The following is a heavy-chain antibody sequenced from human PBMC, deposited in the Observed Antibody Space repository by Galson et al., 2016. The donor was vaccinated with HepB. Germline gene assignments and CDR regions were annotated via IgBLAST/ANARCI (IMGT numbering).Heavy chain of an antibody. V-gene: IGHV3-23*01. CDR2: ISGSGGNT. D-gene: IGHD3-22*01. CDR3: AKAALTMIVVVTFDF. CDR1: GFIFTNYA. Sequence: SLRLSCAASGFIFTNYAMSWVRQAPGKGLEWVSGISGSGGNTYYADSVKGRFTISRDNSKNTLYLQMNSLRAEDTAVYYCAKAALTMIVVVTFDFWGQGTLVTVSS. J-gene: IGHJ4*02.